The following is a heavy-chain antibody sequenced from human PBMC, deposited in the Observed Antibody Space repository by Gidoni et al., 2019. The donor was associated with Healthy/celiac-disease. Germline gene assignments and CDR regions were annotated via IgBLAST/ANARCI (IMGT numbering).Heavy chain of an antibody. CDR3: AREHLNQQYDYVWGSYRSEFDY. CDR2: IYYSGST. J-gene: IGHJ4*02. V-gene: IGHV4-39*07. CDR1: GGSISSSSYD. D-gene: IGHD3-16*02. Sequence: QLQLQESGPGLVKPSETLSLTCTVSGGSISSSSYDWGWIRQPPGKGLEWIGSIYYSGSTYYNPSLKSRVTISVDTSKNQFSLTLSSVTAADTAVYYCAREHLNQQYDYVWGSYRSEFDYWGQGTLVTVSS.